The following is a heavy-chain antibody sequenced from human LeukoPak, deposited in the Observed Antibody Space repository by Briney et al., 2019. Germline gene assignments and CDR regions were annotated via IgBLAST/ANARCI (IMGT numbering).Heavy chain of an antibody. CDR1: GVSISSYY. D-gene: IGHD2-2*01. CDR2: IYTSGST. CDR3: VREGGSSISPFDP. V-gene: IGHV4-4*07. J-gene: IGHJ5*02. Sequence: NPSETLSLTCTVSGVSISSYYWSWIRQPAGKGLEWIGRIYTSGSTNYNHSLKSGVTMSVDTSKNQFSLKLSSVTAADTAVYYGVREGGSSISPFDPWGQGTLVPVSS.